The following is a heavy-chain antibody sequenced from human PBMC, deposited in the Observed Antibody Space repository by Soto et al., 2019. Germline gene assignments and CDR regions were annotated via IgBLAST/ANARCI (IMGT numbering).Heavy chain of an antibody. CDR2: IYPGDSDT. J-gene: IGHJ6*02. CDR3: ARQGGRGAYWYYGMDV. D-gene: IGHD1-26*01. V-gene: IGHV5-51*01. CDR1: GYSFTSYW. Sequence: GESLKISCKGSGYSFTSYWIGWVRQMPGKGLEWMGIIYPGDSDTRYSPSFQGQVTISADKSISTAHLQRSSLKASDTVMYYCARQGGRGAYWYYGMDVWGQGTTVTVSS.